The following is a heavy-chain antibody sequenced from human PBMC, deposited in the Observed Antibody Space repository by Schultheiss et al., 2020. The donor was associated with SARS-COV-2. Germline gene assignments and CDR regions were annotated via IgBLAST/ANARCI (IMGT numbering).Heavy chain of an antibody. CDR3: AREGGWFDP. D-gene: IGHD3-16*01. CDR1: GGSISSYY. V-gene: IGHV4-34*01. CDR2: INHRGST. J-gene: IGHJ5*02. Sequence: SETLSLTCTVSGGSISSYYWSWIRQPPGKGLEWIGEINHRGSTNYNPSLKSRVTISVDKSKNQFSLKLRSVTAADTAVYYCAREGGWFDPWGQGTLVTVSS.